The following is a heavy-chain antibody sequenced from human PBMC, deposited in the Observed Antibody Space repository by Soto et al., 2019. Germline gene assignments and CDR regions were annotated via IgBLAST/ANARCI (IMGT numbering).Heavy chain of an antibody. CDR2: ISGSGGST. CDR3: AKVFYGSSGYDAFDT. D-gene: IGHD3-22*01. V-gene: IGHV3-23*01. Sequence: PGGSLRLSCAASGFPFSSYAMSWVRQAPGKGLEWVSAISGSGGSTYYADSVKGRFTISRDNSKNTLYLQMNSLRAEDTAVYYCAKVFYGSSGYDAFDTWGQGTMVTVSS. CDR1: GFPFSSYA. J-gene: IGHJ3*02.